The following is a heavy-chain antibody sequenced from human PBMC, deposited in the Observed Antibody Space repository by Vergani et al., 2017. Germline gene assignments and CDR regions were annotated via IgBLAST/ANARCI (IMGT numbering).Heavy chain of an antibody. CDR3: ARGIVVVSATPPYDSSGYFYYFDY. D-gene: IGHD3-22*01. J-gene: IGHJ4*02. CDR2: IIPIFGTA. V-gene: IGHV1-69*12. Sequence: QVQLVQSGAAVKKPGYSVKVSCKASGGTFSSYAISWVRQAPGQGLERMGGIIPIFGTANYAQKFHGRVTFTADESTSTAYMELSSLIFEDTAVYYCARGIVVVSATPPYDSSGYFYYFDYWGQGTLVTFSS. CDR1: GGTFSSYA.